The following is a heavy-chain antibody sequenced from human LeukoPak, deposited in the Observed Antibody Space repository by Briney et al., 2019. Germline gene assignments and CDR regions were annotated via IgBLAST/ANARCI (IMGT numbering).Heavy chain of an antibody. CDR1: GDSISSRNYY. J-gene: IGHJ4*02. CDR3: AGSRSGYYFGHVDY. V-gene: IGHV4-39*01. CDR2: IYYSGST. D-gene: IGHD3-22*01. Sequence: SETLSLTCSVSGDSISSRNYYWGWIRQPPGKGLEWIGSIYYSGSTYYNASLKSRVTISVDTSKNQFCLKLSSVTAADTAVYYCAGSRSGYYFGHVDYWGQGSLVTVSP.